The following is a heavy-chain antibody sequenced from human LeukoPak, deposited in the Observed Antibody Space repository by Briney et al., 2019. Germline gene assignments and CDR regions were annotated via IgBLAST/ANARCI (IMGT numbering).Heavy chain of an antibody. V-gene: IGHV3-21*01. CDR2: ITSSSSYI. CDR1: GFTFSTYS. J-gene: IGHJ3*02. CDR3: ARVASDTLAFDI. Sequence: GGSLRLSCAASGFTFSTYSMSWVRQAPGKGLEWVSSITSSSSYIFYADSVKGRFTISRDNAKNSLYLQMNSLRAEDTAIYYCARVASDTLAFDIWGQGTVVTVSS.